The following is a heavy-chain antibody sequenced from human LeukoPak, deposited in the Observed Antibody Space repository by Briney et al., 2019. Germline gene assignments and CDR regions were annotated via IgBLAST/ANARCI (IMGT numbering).Heavy chain of an antibody. CDR3: ANSPYYYGSGSHRLDY. J-gene: IGHJ4*02. CDR1: GFTFHDYY. D-gene: IGHD3-10*01. CDR2: ISGSGGST. V-gene: IGHV3-23*01. Sequence: PGGSLRLSCEASGFTFHDYYMTWIRQAPGKGLEWVSAISGSGGSTYYADSVNGLFTISRDNSKNTLYLQMNSLRDEDTAVYYCANSPYYYGSGSHRLDYWGQGTLVTVSS.